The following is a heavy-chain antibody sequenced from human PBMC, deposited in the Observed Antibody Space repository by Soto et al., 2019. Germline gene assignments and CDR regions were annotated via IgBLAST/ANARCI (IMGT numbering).Heavy chain of an antibody. CDR2: IYYSGGT. CDR3: ARVGSDGLYYDFWSGYSKYYFDY. Sequence: QLQLQESGPGLVKPSETLSLTCTVSGGSISSSSYYWGWIRQPPGKGLEWIGSIYYSGGTYYNPSLKSRVTISVYTSKNQFSLKLSSVTAADTAVYYCARVGSDGLYYDFWSGYSKYYFDYWGQGTLVTVSS. J-gene: IGHJ4*02. D-gene: IGHD3-3*01. V-gene: IGHV4-39*01. CDR1: GGSISSSSYY.